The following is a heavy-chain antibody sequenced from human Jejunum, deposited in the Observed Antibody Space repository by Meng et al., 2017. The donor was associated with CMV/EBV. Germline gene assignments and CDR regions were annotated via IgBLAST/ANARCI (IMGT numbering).Heavy chain of an antibody. CDR1: SYY. Sequence: SYYWSWIRQPPGKRLEWIGYIYYSGSTNYNPSLKSRVTISVDTSKNQFSLKLSSVTAADTAVYYCARVGPSICSSTRCYLDAFDIWGQGTMVTVSS. J-gene: IGHJ3*02. CDR3: ARVGPSICSSTRCYLDAFDI. V-gene: IGHV4-59*01. D-gene: IGHD2-2*01. CDR2: IYYSGST.